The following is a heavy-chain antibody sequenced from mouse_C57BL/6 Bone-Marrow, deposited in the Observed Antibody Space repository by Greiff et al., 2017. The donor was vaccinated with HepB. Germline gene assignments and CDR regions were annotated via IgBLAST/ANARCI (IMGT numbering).Heavy chain of an antibody. J-gene: IGHJ4*01. CDR2: ISYDGSN. Sequence: EVQLQESGPGLVKPSQSLSLTCSVTGYSITSGYYWNWIRQFPGNKLEWMGYISYDGSNNYNPSLKNLTSITRDTSKNQFFLKLNSLTTVYTATYDCARGRVVRYYAMDYWGQGTSVTVSS. CDR3: ARGRVVRYYAMDY. CDR1: GYSITSGYY. V-gene: IGHV3-6*01. D-gene: IGHD1-1*02.